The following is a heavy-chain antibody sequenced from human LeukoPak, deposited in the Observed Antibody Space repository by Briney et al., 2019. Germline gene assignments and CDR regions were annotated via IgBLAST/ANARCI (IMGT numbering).Heavy chain of an antibody. Sequence: ASVKVSCKASGYTFTSYAMHWVRQAPGQRLEWMGWINAGNGNTKYSQKFQGRVTITRDTSASTAYMELSSLRSEDTAVYYCARDVLINDYDFWSGYFNYYYYYYGMDVWGQGTTVTVSS. CDR3: ARDVLINDYDFWSGYFNYYYYYYGMDV. CDR2: INAGNGNT. V-gene: IGHV1-3*01. D-gene: IGHD3-3*01. J-gene: IGHJ6*02. CDR1: GYTFTSYA.